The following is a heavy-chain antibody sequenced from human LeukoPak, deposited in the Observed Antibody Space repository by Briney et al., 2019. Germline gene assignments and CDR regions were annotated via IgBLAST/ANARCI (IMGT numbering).Heavy chain of an antibody. CDR2: INPNSGGT. CDR1: GYTFTGYY. CDR3: ARAEVLLWFGELLKD. Sequence: GASVKVSCKASGYTFTGYYMHWVRQAPGQGLEWMGWINPNSGGTNYAQKFQGRVTMTRDTSISTAYMELSRLRSDDTAVYYCARAEVLLWFGELLKDWGQGTLVTVSS. D-gene: IGHD3-10*01. V-gene: IGHV1-2*02. J-gene: IGHJ4*02.